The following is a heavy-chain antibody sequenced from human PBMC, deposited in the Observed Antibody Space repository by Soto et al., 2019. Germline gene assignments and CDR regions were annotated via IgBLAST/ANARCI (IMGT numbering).Heavy chain of an antibody. V-gene: IGHV1-18*01. Sequence: QVQLVQSGAEVKKPGASVKVSCKASGYTFTSYGINWVRQAPGQGLEWMGWISAYNGNTNDAQKLQGRVTMTTDTSTSTAYMELRSLRSDDTAVYYCARGLGYCSSTSCRWAGVFDYWGQGTLVTVSS. D-gene: IGHD2-2*01. CDR1: GYTFTSYG. CDR2: ISAYNGNT. CDR3: ARGLGYCSSTSCRWAGVFDY. J-gene: IGHJ4*02.